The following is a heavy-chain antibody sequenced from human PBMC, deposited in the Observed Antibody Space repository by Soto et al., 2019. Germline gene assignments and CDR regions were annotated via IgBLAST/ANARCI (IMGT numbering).Heavy chain of an antibody. Sequence: ASVKVSCKASGYNFTSYYMHWVRQATEQGLERMGIINPSGGSTSYAQKFQGRVTMTRDTSTSTVYMELSSLRSEDTAVYYCAAPWPGIAAAGTLDYYYGMDVWGQGTTVIFSS. D-gene: IGHD6-13*01. V-gene: IGHV1-46*01. CDR1: GYNFTSYY. J-gene: IGHJ6*02. CDR3: AAPWPGIAAAGTLDYYYGMDV. CDR2: INPSGGST.